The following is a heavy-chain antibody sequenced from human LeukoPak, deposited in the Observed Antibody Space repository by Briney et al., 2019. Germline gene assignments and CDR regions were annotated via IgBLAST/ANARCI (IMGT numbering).Heavy chain of an antibody. D-gene: IGHD4-17*01. CDR1: GFTFSSYA. CDR3: ARDGWSDYAYYYYYYMDV. V-gene: IGHV3-30*04. CDR2: ISYDGSNK. Sequence: GRSLRLSCAASGFTFSSYAMHWVRQAPGKGLEWVAVISYDGSNKYYADSVKGRFTISRDNSKNTLYLQMNSLRAEDTAVYYCARDGWSDYAYYYYYYMDVWGKGTTVTVSS. J-gene: IGHJ6*03.